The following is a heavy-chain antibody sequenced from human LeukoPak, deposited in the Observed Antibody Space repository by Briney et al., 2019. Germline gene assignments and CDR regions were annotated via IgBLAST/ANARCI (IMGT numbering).Heavy chain of an antibody. D-gene: IGHD3-22*01. V-gene: IGHV4-34*01. CDR3: TSSVGSSGPTGGY. CDR1: GGSFSGYY. J-gene: IGHJ4*02. CDR2: INHSGST. Sequence: SETLSLTCAVYGGSFSGYYWSWVRQPPGKGLEWIGEINHSGSTNYNPSLKSRVTISVDTSKTQFSLKLSSVTAADTAVYYGTSSVGSSGPTGGYWGQGTLVTVSS.